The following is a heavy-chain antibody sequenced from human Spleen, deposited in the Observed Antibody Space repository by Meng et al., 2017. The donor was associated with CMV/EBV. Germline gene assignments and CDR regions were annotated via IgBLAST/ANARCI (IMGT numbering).Heavy chain of an antibody. CDR1: GFTFSDYY. D-gene: IGHD3-3*01. Sequence: GESLKISCAASGFTFSDYYMSWIRQAPGKGLKWVSYISSSGSTIYYADSVKGRFTISRDNAKNSLYLQMNSLRAEDTAVYYCARDRRNTIFGVVIYYYGMDVWGQGTTVTVSS. V-gene: IGHV3-11*01. CDR3: ARDRRNTIFGVVIYYYGMDV. CDR2: ISSSGSTI. J-gene: IGHJ6*02.